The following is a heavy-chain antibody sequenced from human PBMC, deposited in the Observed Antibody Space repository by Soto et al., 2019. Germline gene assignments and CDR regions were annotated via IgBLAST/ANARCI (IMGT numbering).Heavy chain of an antibody. Sequence: QVQLLQSGAEVKKPGSSVKVSCKASGGTFSSNAISWVRQAPGQGLEWMGGIIPIYASPNYAQTFQGRVTVTADKATSTAYLELSRLKFADSAIYYCAVAVTGSRAPLAHWGQGTLVIVSS. D-gene: IGHD3-9*01. J-gene: IGHJ4*02. V-gene: IGHV1-69*06. CDR1: GGTFSSNA. CDR3: AVAVTGSRAPLAH. CDR2: IIPIYASP.